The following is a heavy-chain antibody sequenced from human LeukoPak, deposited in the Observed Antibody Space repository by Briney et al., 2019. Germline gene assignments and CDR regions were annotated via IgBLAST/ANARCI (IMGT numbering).Heavy chain of an antibody. D-gene: IGHD2-21*01. V-gene: IGHV3-30-3*01. CDR3: ARERQDTILHSGAFDI. CDR1: GFTFSTYF. Sequence: GRSLRLSCAASGFTFSTYFMHWVRQAPGKGLEWVADIASDGSHTFYVESVKGRFTISRDNSKNTLYLQMNSLRAEDTAVCFCARERQDTILHSGAFDIWGQGTMVTVSS. J-gene: IGHJ3*02. CDR2: IASDGSHT.